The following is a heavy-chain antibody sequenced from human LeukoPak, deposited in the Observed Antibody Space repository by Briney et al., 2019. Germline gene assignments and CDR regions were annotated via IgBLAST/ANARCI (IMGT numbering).Heavy chain of an antibody. CDR1: GFTFDDYA. Sequence: GGSLRLSCAASGFTFDDYAMHWVRQAPGKGLEWVSGISWNSGCIGYADSVKGRFTISRDNAKNSLYLQMNSLRPEDMALYYCVKSIYYDSSGPFDYWGQGTLVTVSS. J-gene: IGHJ4*02. V-gene: IGHV3-9*03. CDR3: VKSIYYDSSGPFDY. D-gene: IGHD3-22*01. CDR2: ISWNSGCI.